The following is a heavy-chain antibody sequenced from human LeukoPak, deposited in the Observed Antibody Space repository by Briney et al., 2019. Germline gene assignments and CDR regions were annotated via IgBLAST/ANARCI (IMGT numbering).Heavy chain of an antibody. D-gene: IGHD2-15*01. V-gene: IGHV3-7*03. CDR2: IKEDGSEK. J-gene: IGHJ4*02. CDR3: ARNVGWFRFDY. CDR1: GFAFSTYW. Sequence: GGSLRLSCAASGFAFSTYWMDWVRQAPGKGLEWVANIKEDGSEKYYEDSVKGRFTISRDNAKNSLYLQMNSLRAEDTAVYYCARNVGWFRFDYWGQGTLVTVSS.